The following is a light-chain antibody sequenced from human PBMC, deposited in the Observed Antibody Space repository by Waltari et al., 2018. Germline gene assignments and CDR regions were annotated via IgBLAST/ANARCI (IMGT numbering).Light chain of an antibody. CDR3: QVWDSSSDHVV. J-gene: IGLJ2*01. CDR2: GDS. CDR1: NIGSKS. V-gene: IGLV3-21*02. Sequence: SYVLTQPPSVSVAPGQTARITCGGNNIGSKSVHWYQQKPGQAPVLVVYGDSDRPSGIPERFSGSNSGNTATLTISRVEAGDEADDYCQVWDSSSDHVVFGGGTKLTVL.